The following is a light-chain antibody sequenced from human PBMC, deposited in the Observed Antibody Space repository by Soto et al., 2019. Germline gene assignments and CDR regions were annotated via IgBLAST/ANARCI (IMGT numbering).Light chain of an antibody. J-gene: IGKJ1*01. CDR1: QSVSSSY. Sequence: EIVLTQSPGTLSLSPGERATLSCRASQSVSSSYVAWYQQKPGQAPRLLIYGASSRATGIPDRFSGSGSGTDFTLTISRLEPEDFAVYYCQQYGSSRPWTFGQGTKVDIK. CDR2: GAS. CDR3: QQYGSSRPWT. V-gene: IGKV3-20*01.